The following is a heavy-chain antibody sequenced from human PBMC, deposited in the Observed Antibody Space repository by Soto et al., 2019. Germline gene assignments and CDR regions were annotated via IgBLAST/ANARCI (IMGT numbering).Heavy chain of an antibody. CDR3: ARATGTLRSRNCDY. J-gene: IGHJ4*02. CDR1: GGSISTVGHY. V-gene: IGHV4-31*03. Sequence: SETLSLTCSVFGGSISTVGHYWTWIRQPPGKGLEWIGSIYHTGSTYYSKSLRSRLTMSVDTSKSQFPLRLSSVTAADTAVYYCARATGTLRSRNCDYWGQGSLVTVSS. D-gene: IGHD1-1*01. CDR2: IYHTGST.